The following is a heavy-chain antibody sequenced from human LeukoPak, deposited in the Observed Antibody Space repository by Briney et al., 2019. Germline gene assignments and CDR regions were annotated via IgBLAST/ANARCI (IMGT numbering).Heavy chain of an antibody. Sequence: PSETLSLTCTVSGGSISSSSYYWDWIRQPPGKGLEWIGSIYYSGSTYYNPSLKSRVTISVDTSKNQFSLKLSSVTAADTAVYYCARAPNYDSTKFYIWGQGTMVTVSS. V-gene: IGHV4-39*07. J-gene: IGHJ3*02. CDR2: IYYSGST. CDR3: ARAPNYDSTKFYI. CDR1: GGSISSSSYY. D-gene: IGHD3-22*01.